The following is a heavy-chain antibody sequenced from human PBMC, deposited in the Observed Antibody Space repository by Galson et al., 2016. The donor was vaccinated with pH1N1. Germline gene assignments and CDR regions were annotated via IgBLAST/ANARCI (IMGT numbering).Heavy chain of an antibody. CDR2: VYPGDSDT. Sequence: QSGAEVTKPGESLKISCKGSGYIFSTFWIGWVRQMPGKGLEWMGIVYPGDSDTRYNPSFKGQVTISVGKSISTAYLQWSSLKASDSAIYFCARHQSSSDDYFFYNMDVWGQGTKVIVSS. J-gene: IGHJ6*02. D-gene: IGHD6-6*01. V-gene: IGHV5-51*01. CDR1: GYIFSTFW. CDR3: ARHQSSSDDYFFYNMDV.